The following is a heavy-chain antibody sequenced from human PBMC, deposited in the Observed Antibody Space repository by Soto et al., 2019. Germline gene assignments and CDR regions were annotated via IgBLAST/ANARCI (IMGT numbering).Heavy chain of an antibody. CDR3: ARLVVYNYVSGRGGWFDP. V-gene: IGHV3-30-3*01. Sequence: QVQLVESGGGVVQPGRSLRLSCSASGFTFSNYPMHWVRQAPGKGLEWVAVISSDGNNKYYADSVKGRFTISRDNSKNTLYRQMDSLRADDTAVYYCARLVVYNYVSGRGGWFDPWGQGTLVTVSS. D-gene: IGHD5-18*01. CDR1: GFTFSNYP. CDR2: ISSDGNNK. J-gene: IGHJ5*02.